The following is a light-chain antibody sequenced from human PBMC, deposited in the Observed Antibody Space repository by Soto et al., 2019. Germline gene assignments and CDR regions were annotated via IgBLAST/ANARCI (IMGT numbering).Light chain of an antibody. CDR1: QSVSSY. CDR3: HQYSNWPPWT. V-gene: IGKV3-15*01. CDR2: DAS. J-gene: IGKJ1*01. Sequence: IVLTKFRSSLPLSPVESATLSCIPSQSVSSYLAWYQQKPGQAPRLLIYDASTRATGIPDRFSGGGSGTEFTLTISGLQSEDFAVYYCHQYSNWPPWTFGPGTKVDIK.